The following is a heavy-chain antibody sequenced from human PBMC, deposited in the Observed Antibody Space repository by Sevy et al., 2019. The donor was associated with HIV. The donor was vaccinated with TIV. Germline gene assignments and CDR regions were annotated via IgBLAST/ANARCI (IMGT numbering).Heavy chain of an antibody. D-gene: IGHD3-10*01. CDR3: ARDREGFGDMDV. CDR2: ISSSSSTI. V-gene: IGHV3-48*02. CDR1: GFTFSSYS. J-gene: IGHJ6*04. Sequence: GGSLRLSCAASGFTFSSYSMNWVRQAPGKGLEWVSYISSSSSTIYYADSVKGRFTISRDNAKNSLYLQMNSLRDDDTPVYYCARDREGFGDMDVWGKGTTVTFSS.